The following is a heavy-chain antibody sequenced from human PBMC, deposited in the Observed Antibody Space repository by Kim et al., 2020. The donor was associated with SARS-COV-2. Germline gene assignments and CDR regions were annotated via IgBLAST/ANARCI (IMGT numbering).Heavy chain of an antibody. CDR3: AKPVGSPTSFDY. Sequence: KYMDDALKGRFTISGDNSKNTVYLQMNGLRAEDTAIYYCAKPVGSPTSFDYWGQGTLVTVSS. D-gene: IGHD1-26*01. V-gene: IGHV3-30*02. J-gene: IGHJ4*02. CDR2: K.